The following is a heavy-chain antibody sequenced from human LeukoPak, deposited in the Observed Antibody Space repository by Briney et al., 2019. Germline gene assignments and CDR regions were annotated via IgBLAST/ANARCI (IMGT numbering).Heavy chain of an antibody. J-gene: IGHJ6*03. CDR3: ARTSGWYPAHYMDV. Sequence: PGGSLRLSCAASGFTFDDYGMSWVRQAPGKGLEWVSGINWNGGSTGYADSVKGRFTISRDNAKNSLYLQMNSLRAEDTALYYCARTSGWYPAHYMDVWGKGTTVTVSS. V-gene: IGHV3-20*04. D-gene: IGHD6-19*01. CDR1: GFTFDDYG. CDR2: INWNGGST.